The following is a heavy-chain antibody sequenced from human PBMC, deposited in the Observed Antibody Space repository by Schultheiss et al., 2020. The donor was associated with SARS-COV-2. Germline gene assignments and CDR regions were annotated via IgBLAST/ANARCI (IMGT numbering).Heavy chain of an antibody. Sequence: GGSLRLSCAASGFTFDDNAMHWVRQAPGKGLEWVSGISWNSGSIGYADSVKGRFTISRDNAKNSLYLQMERLRAEDTAVFYCVAGAGWLPDYWGQGALVTVSS. V-gene: IGHV3-9*01. CDR1: GFTFDDNA. D-gene: IGHD6-19*01. CDR3: VAGAGWLPDY. J-gene: IGHJ4*02. CDR2: ISWNSGSI.